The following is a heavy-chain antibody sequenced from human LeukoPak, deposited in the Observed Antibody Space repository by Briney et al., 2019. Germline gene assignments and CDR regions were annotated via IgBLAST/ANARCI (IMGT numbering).Heavy chain of an antibody. CDR3: ARGGYDSWSGSKNWFDP. CDR1: GYSISSGYY. Sequence: SEILSLTCAVSGYSISSGYYWGWIRQPPGKGLEWIGSIYHSGSTYYNPSLKSRVTISVDTSKNQFSLKLSSVTAADTAVYYCARGGYDSWSGSKNWFDPWGQGTLVTVSS. CDR2: IYHSGST. V-gene: IGHV4-38-2*01. J-gene: IGHJ5*02. D-gene: IGHD3-3*01.